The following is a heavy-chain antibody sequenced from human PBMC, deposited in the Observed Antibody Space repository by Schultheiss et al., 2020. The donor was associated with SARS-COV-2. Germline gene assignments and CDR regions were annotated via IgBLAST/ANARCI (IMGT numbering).Heavy chain of an antibody. Sequence: SETLSLTCAVYGGSFSGYYWSWIRQPPGKGLEWIGEINHSGSTNYNPSLKSRVTISVDTSKNQFSLKLSSVTAADTAVYYCARVGEYYYGSGSSAFDYWGQGTLVTVSS. D-gene: IGHD3-10*01. CDR1: GGSFSGYY. J-gene: IGHJ4*02. V-gene: IGHV4-34*01. CDR3: ARVGEYYYGSGSSAFDY. CDR2: INHSGST.